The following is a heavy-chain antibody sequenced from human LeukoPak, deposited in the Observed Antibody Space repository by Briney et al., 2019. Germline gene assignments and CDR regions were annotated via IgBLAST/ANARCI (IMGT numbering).Heavy chain of an antibody. D-gene: IGHD2-8*01. CDR1: GFTFSNYD. CDR2: IWYDGSNK. CDR3: ARDPGGVVYFDY. J-gene: IGHJ4*02. V-gene: IGHV3-33*01. Sequence: GGSLRLPCAVSGFTFSNYDMHWVRQAPGKGLEWVAVIWYDGSNKYYAGSVKGRFTISRDNSKNTLYLQMNTLRAEDTAVYYCARDPGGVVYFDYWGQGTLVTVSS.